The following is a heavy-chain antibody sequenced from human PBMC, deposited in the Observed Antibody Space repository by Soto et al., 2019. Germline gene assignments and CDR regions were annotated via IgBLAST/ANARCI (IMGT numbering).Heavy chain of an antibody. V-gene: IGHV1-18*01. CDR2: ISAYNGNT. Sequence: GASVKVSCKASGYTFTSYGISWVRQAPGQGLEWMGWISAYNGNTNYAQKLQGRVTMTTDTSTSTAYMELRSLRSDDTAVYYCASRAAGGYSYGPAYYYYGMDVWGQGTTVTVSS. J-gene: IGHJ6*02. CDR1: GYTFTSYG. D-gene: IGHD5-18*01. CDR3: ASRAAGGYSYGPAYYYYGMDV.